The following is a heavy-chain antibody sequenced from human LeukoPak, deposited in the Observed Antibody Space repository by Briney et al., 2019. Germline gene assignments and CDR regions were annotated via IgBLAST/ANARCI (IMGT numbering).Heavy chain of an antibody. CDR3: ARARTDCGSDCYPYYFDY. CDR1: GFTFSSYA. V-gene: IGHV3-23*01. J-gene: IGHJ4*02. D-gene: IGHD2-21*02. CDR2: ISGSGGST. Sequence: GGSLRLSCAASGFTFSSYAMSWVRQAPGKGLEWVSAISGSGGSTYYADSVEGRFTISRDNSKNTMYLQMNSLRAEDTAVYYCARARTDCGSDCYPYYFDYWGQGTLVTVSS.